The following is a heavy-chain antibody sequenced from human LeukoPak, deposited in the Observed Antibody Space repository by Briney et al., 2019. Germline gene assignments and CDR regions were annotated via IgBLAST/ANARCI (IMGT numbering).Heavy chain of an antibody. Sequence: SQTLSLTCTVSGGSISSSSYYWGWIRQPPGKGLEWIGSIYYSGSTYYNPSLKSRVTISVDTSKNQFSLKLSSVTAADTAVYYCARHGDDLYYFDYWGQGTLVTVSS. V-gene: IGHV4-39*01. CDR2: IYYSGST. J-gene: IGHJ4*02. CDR3: ARHGDDLYYFDY. CDR1: GGSISSSSYY. D-gene: IGHD3-16*01.